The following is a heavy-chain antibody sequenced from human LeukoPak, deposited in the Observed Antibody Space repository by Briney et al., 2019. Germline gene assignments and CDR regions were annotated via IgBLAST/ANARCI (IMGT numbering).Heavy chain of an antibody. J-gene: IGHJ4*02. CDR2: IYYSGST. CDR1: GGSISRGDYY. V-gene: IGHV4-30-4*01. Sequence: SETLSLTCTVSGGSISRGDYYWSWIRQPPGKGLEWIVYIYYSGSTFYNPSLKSRVTISVDTSKNQFSLKLSSVTAADTAVYYCARVGWSGSSGFLDYWGQGTLVTVS. CDR3: ARVGWSGSSGFLDY. D-gene: IGHD3-22*01.